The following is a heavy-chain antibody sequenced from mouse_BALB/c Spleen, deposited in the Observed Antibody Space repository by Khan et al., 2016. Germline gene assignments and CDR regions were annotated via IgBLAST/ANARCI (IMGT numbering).Heavy chain of an antibody. CDR1: GYSITSDYA. V-gene: IGHV3-2*02. CDR3: TSSIMAN. J-gene: IGHJ2*01. CDR2: ISYSGST. Sequence: EVKLLESGPGLVKPSQSLSLTCTVTGYSITSDYAWNWIRQFPGNKLEWMGYISYSGSTSYNPSLKSRISITRDTSKNQFFLQLNSVTTEDTATYYSTSSIMANWGQGTTLTVSS.